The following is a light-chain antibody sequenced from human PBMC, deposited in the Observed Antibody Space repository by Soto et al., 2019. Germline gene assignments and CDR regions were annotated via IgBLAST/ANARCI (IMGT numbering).Light chain of an antibody. V-gene: IGKV3D-15*01. CDR1: QSISGT. CDR3: QQYSSSGT. Sequence: EIVMTQSPATLSVSPGGRATLSCRASQSISGTLAWYQQKPGHPPRLLYDGATNRAAGIPERISGSGSGTVITPTISRLEPEDFAVYYCQQYSSSGTFGQGTKVDIK. J-gene: IGKJ1*01. CDR2: GAT.